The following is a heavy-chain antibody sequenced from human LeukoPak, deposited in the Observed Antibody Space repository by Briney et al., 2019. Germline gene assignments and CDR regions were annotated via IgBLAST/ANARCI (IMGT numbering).Heavy chain of an antibody. CDR3: ARVFNDYYDSSGFYYFDY. Sequence: SETLSLTCTVSGGSISSGGYYWSWIRQHPGTGLEWIGYIYYSGSTYYNPSLKSRVTISVDTSKNQFSLKLSSVTAADTAVYYCARVFNDYYDSSGFYYFDYWGQGTLVTVSS. D-gene: IGHD3-22*01. J-gene: IGHJ4*02. CDR2: IYYSGST. CDR1: GGSISSGGYY. V-gene: IGHV4-31*03.